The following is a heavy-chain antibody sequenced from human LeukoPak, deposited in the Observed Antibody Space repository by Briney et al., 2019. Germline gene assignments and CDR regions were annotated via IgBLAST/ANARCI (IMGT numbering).Heavy chain of an antibody. D-gene: IGHD2-21*01. CDR2: ISSSSSYI. CDR3: ARSLGVFGFDY. Sequence: GGSLRLSCAASGFTFSSYSMNWVRQAPGKGLEWVSSISSSSSYIYYADSVKGRFTISRDNAKNSLYLQMNSLRAEDTAVYYCARSLGVFGFDYWGQETLVTVSS. CDR1: GFTFSSYS. V-gene: IGHV3-21*01. J-gene: IGHJ4*02.